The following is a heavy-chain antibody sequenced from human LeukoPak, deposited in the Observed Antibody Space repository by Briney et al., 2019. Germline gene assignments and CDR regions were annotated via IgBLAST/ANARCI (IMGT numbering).Heavy chain of an antibody. D-gene: IGHD3-10*01. CDR1: GGFISSGGYY. J-gene: IGHJ6*02. V-gene: IGHV4-31*03. Sequence: SQTLSLMCSVSGGFISSGGYYWSWVRRHPAKGLEWIWCIYYSGSTYYNPSLKSRVTISVDTSKNQFSLKLSSVTAADTAVYYCARGEYGSGSLNYYYYGMDVWGQGTTVTVSS. CDR3: ARGEYGSGSLNYYYYGMDV. CDR2: IYYSGST.